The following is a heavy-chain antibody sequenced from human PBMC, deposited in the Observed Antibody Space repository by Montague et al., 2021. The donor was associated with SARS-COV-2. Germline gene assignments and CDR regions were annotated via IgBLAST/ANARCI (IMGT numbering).Heavy chain of an antibody. CDR2: VNQSGTT. D-gene: IGHD2-2*01. J-gene: IGHJ6*02. CDR3: ANFRRTQLLFGTLYYGMDV. V-gene: IGHV4-34*01. Sequence: SETLSLTCAISGGSFSNYYWSWIRQPPGKGLEWIGEVNQSGTTIYNPSVKSGVTISEDASKNQFYLRLSSVTAADTAVYYCANFRRTQLLFGTLYYGMDVWGQGTMVTVSS. CDR1: GGSFSNYY.